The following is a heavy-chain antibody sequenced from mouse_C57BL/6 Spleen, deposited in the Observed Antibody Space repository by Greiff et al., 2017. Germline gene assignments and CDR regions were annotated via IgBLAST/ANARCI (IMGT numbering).Heavy chain of an antibody. CDR1: GYTFTSSW. D-gene: IGHD6-2*01. CDR2: IYPGSGST. J-gene: IGHJ2*01. V-gene: IGHV1-55*01. Sequence: QVQLQQSGAEFVKPGASVKMSCKASGYTFTSSWITWVKQSPGQGLEWIGDIYPGSGSTTSNETFKSQATLTVDTAPSTAYMQLSSLTSEDSAVYYCAREEKSYFDDWGKAPLSQSPQ. CDR3: AREEKSYFDD.